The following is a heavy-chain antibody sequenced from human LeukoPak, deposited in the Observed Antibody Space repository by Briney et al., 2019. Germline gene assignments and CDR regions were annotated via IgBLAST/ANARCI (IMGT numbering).Heavy chain of an antibody. J-gene: IGHJ4*02. D-gene: IGHD1-7*01. V-gene: IGHV1-18*04. CDR3: ARDHSNWNYAPDF. CDR2: ISASNGNT. CDR1: GYTFTSYY. Sequence: GASVKVSCKASGYTFTSYYMHWVRQAPGQGLQWLGWISASNGNTNYAQKFRDRVTMSTDTSTGTAYLDVRSLTSDDTAVYYCARDHSNWNYAPDFWGQGTLVIVSS.